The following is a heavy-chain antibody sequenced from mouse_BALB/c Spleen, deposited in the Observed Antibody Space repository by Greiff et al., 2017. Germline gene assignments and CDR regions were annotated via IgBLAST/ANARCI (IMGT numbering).Heavy chain of an antibody. CDR2: ISNGGGST. V-gene: IGHV5-12-2*01. D-gene: IGHD1-2*01. Sequence: DVMLVESGGGLVQPGGSLKLSCAASGFTFSSYTMSWVRQNPEKRLEWVAYISNGGGSTYYPDTVKGGFTISRDNAKNTLYLQMSSLKSEDTAMYYCARHYYAYKAPSWFAYWGQGTLVTVSA. CDR3: ARHYYAYKAPSWFAY. J-gene: IGHJ3*01. CDR1: GFTFSSYT.